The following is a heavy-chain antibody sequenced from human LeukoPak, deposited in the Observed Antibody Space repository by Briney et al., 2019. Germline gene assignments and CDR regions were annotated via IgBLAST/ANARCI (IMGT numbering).Heavy chain of an antibody. CDR2: MNPNSGNT. CDR1: GYTFTSYD. Sequence: ASVKVSCKASGYTFTSYDINWVRQAPGQGLEWMGWMNPNSGNTGYAQKFQGRVTITRNTSISTAYMELSSLRSEDTAMYYCARVVSGYDPDWGQGTLVTVSS. D-gene: IGHD5-12*01. V-gene: IGHV1-8*03. J-gene: IGHJ4*02. CDR3: ARVVSGYDPD.